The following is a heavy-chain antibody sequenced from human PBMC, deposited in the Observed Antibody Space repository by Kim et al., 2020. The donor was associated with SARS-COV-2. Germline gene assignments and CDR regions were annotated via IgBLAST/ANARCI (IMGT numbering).Heavy chain of an antibody. CDR1: GFTFSSYG. V-gene: IGHV3-30*18. CDR3: AKDLRYFDPRSPFDY. J-gene: IGHJ4*01. D-gene: IGHD3-9*01. CDR2: ISYDGSNK. Sequence: GGSLRLSCAASGFTFSSYGMHWVRQAPGKGLEWVAVISYDGSNKYYADSVKGRFTISRDNSKNTLYLQMNSLRAEDTAVYYCAKDLRYFDPRSPFDYWG.